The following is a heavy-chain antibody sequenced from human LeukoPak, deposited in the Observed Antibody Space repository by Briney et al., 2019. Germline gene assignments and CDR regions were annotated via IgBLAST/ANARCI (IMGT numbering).Heavy chain of an antibody. CDR1: GGSISSSSYY. J-gene: IGHJ4*02. D-gene: IGHD3/OR15-3a*01. V-gene: IGHV4-39*01. Sequence: PSETLSLTCTVSGGSISSSSYYWGWIRQPPGKGLEWIGSIYYSGSTYYNPSLKSRVTISVDTSKNQFSLKLSSVTAADTAVYYCARHYGFWSGYYFDYWGQGTLVTVS. CDR3: ARHYGFWSGYYFDY. CDR2: IYYSGST.